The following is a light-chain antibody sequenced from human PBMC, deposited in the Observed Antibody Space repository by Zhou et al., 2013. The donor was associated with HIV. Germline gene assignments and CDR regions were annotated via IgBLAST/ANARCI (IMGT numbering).Light chain of an antibody. Sequence: EIVLTQSPATLSLSPGERATLSCRASQSVSSYLAWYQQKPGQAPRLLIYGCTHRATGIPARFSGSGSGTDFTLTISRLEPEDFAVYYCQQYGSSPGTFGPGTKVDIK. CDR1: QSVSSY. V-gene: IGKV3-20*01. CDR3: QQYGSSPGT. CDR2: GCT. J-gene: IGKJ3*01.